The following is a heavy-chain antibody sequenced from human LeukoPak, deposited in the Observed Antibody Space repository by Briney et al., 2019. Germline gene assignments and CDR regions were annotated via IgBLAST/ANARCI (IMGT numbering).Heavy chain of an antibody. J-gene: IGHJ4*02. CDR1: GFTFDDYA. Sequence: GGSLRLSCAASGFTFDDYAMHWVRQAPGKGLEWVSGISWNSGSIGYADSVKGRFTISRDNAKNSLYLQMNSLRAEDTALYYCAKGGVVVPAAMYYFDYWGQGTLVTVSS. CDR3: AKGGVVVPAAMYYFDY. CDR2: ISWNSGSI. D-gene: IGHD2-2*01. V-gene: IGHV3-9*01.